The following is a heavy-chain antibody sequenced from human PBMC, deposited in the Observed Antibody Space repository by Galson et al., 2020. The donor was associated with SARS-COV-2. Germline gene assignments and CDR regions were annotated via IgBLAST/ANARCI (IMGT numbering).Heavy chain of an antibody. J-gene: IGHJ2*01. V-gene: IGHV3-30-3*01. CDR2: ISYDGSNK. Sequence: GGSLRLSCAASGFTFSSYAIHWVRQAPGKGLEWVAVISYDGSNKYYADSVKGRFTVSRDNSKNKLYLQMNRLGSEDTAIYYCARGIATTGAPAGWYFDLWGRGTLVTVSS. CDR1: GFTFSSYA. D-gene: IGHD6-13*01. CDR3: ARGIATTGAPAGWYFDL.